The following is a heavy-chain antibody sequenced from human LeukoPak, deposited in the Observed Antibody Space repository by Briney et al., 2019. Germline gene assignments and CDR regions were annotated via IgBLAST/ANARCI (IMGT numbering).Heavy chain of an antibody. CDR3: AKGPLPQLLWLPLDY. V-gene: IGHV3-23*01. J-gene: IGHJ4*02. D-gene: IGHD3-10*01. Sequence: PGGSLRLSCAASGFTLSSYAMSWVRQAPGKGLEWVSAISGSGGSTYYADSVKGRFTISRHNSKNTMYLQMNSVRAEDTAVYYCAKGPLPQLLWLPLDYWGQGTLVTVSS. CDR1: GFTLSSYA. CDR2: ISGSGGST.